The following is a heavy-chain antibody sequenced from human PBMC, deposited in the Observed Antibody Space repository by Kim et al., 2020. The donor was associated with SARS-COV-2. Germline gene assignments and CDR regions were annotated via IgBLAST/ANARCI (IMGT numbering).Heavy chain of an antibody. Sequence: SETLSLNCTVSGGSISSSSYFWGWIRQPPGKGLEWIGSIFYSGSTYYNPSLKSRVTISVDTSKNQFSLKLSSVTAADTAVYYCARLPHGSGSPFDYWAQGTLVTVSS. CDR1: GGSISSSSYF. CDR3: ARLPHGSGSPFDY. CDR2: IFYSGST. V-gene: IGHV4-39*01. J-gene: IGHJ4*02. D-gene: IGHD3-10*01.